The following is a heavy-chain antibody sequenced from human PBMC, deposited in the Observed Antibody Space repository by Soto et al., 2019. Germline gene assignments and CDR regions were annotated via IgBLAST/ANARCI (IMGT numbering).Heavy chain of an antibody. CDR3: ARGSRVEMPAASGRDYYYHGLDV. Sequence: QVQLQQWGAGLLKPSETLSLTCAVYGGSFSGYYWSWIRQPPGKGLEWIGEINHRAITTYNPSLKSRLTLSVDTSKNQFSLKLSPVTAADTAVYYCARGSRVEMPAASGRDYYYHGLDVWGQGTAVTVSS. V-gene: IGHV4-34*01. CDR2: INHRAIT. J-gene: IGHJ6*02. D-gene: IGHD6-13*01. CDR1: GGSFSGYY.